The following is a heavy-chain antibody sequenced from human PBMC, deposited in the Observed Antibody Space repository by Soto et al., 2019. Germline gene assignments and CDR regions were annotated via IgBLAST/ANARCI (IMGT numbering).Heavy chain of an antibody. CDR3: AREDRNYYDSSGYYH. J-gene: IGHJ5*02. V-gene: IGHV4-31*03. CDR1: GGSISSGGYY. D-gene: IGHD3-22*01. CDR2: IHYSGST. Sequence: QVQLQESGPGLVKPSQTLSLTCTVSGGSISSGGYYWSWIRQHPGKGLEWIGYIHYSGSTYYNPSLKSRVTISIDTSKNQFSLKLSSVPAADMAVYYCAREDRNYYDSSGYYHWGQGTLVTVSS.